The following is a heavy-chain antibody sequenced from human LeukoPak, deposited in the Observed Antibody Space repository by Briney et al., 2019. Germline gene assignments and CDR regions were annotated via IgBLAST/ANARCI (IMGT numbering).Heavy chain of an antibody. D-gene: IGHD2-2*01. CDR3: AKDQYCTSTSCYVGY. V-gene: IGHV4-39*07. Sequence: PSETLSLTCTVSGGSISSSSYYWGWIRQPPGKGLEWIGSIYYSGSTYYNPSLKSRVTISVDTSKNQFSLKLSSVTAADTAVYYCAKDQYCTSTSCYVGYWGQGTLVTVSS. CDR2: IYYSGST. J-gene: IGHJ4*02. CDR1: GGSISSSSYY.